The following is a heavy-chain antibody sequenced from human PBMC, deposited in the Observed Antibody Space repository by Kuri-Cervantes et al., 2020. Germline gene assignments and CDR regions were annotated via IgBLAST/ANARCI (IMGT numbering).Heavy chain of an antibody. V-gene: IGHV3-11*01. CDR1: GFTFSDYY. J-gene: IGHJ3*02. D-gene: IGHD2-15*01. CDR3: AKVLSYDDIVVVVAATFDAFDI. CDR2: ISSSGSTI. Sequence: GESLKISCAASGFTFSDYYMSWIRQAPGKGLEWVSYISSSGSTIYYADSVKGRFTISRDNAKNSLYLQMNSLRAGDTAVYYCAKVLSYDDIVVVVAATFDAFDIWGQGTMVTVSS.